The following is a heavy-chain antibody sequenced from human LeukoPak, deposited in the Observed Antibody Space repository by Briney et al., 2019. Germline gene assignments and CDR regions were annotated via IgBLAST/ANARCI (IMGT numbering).Heavy chain of an antibody. Sequence: GGALRLSCAASGFTFSSYSMNWVRQAPGKGREWVSSISSSSSYIYYADSVKGRFTISRDNAKNSLYLQMHSLRAEDTAVYYCARVGRGIAAAIDPWGQGTLVTVSS. CDR2: ISSSSSYI. J-gene: IGHJ5*02. CDR1: GFTFSSYS. V-gene: IGHV3-21*01. CDR3: ARVGRGIAAAIDP. D-gene: IGHD6-13*01.